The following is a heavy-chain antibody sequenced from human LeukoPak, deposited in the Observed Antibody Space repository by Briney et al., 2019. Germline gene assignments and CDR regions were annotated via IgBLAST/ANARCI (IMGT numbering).Heavy chain of an antibody. CDR3: AREGLFTMVRRGTLDN. V-gene: IGHV1-69*13. CDR1: GGTFSSDG. CDR2: IIPSFRKP. Sequence: SVKVSRKASGGTFSSDGITWVRQAPGQGLEWMGGIIPSFRKPDYAKKFQGRVTLTADESTSTAYMELSSLRSEDTAVYYCAREGLFTMVRRGTLDNWGQGTLVTVSS. D-gene: IGHD3-10*01. J-gene: IGHJ4*02.